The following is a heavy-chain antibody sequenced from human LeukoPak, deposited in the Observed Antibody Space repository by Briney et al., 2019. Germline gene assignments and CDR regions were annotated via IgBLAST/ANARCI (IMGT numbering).Heavy chain of an antibody. V-gene: IGHV1-18*01. CDR2: ISAYNGNT. CDR3: ASDFVGIAVAGTGSNWFDP. CDR1: GYTFTSYC. D-gene: IGHD6-19*01. Sequence: GASVKVSCKASGYTFTSYCISWVRQAPGQGLEWMGWISAYNGNTNYAQRLQGRVTMTTDTSTSTAYMELRSLRSDDTAVYYCASDFVGIAVAGTGSNWFDPWGQGTLVTVSS. J-gene: IGHJ5*02.